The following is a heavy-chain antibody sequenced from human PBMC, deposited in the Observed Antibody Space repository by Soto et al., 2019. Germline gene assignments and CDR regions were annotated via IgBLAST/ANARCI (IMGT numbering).Heavy chain of an antibody. D-gene: IGHD1-26*01. CDR1: GDSINSVDHY. CDR3: ARIRWETENNWFDP. Sequence: SETLSLTCTISGDSINSVDHYWSWIRQPPGKGLEWMGYIYHSGRTHYNPSLNSRLTISIDTSTNRFSLNLTSLTAADQAVYFCARIRWETENNWFDPWGQGALVTVSS. V-gene: IGHV4-30-4*01. CDR2: IYHSGRT. J-gene: IGHJ5*02.